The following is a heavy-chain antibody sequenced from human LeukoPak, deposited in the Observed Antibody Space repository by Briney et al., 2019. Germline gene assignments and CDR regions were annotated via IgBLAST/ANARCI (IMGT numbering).Heavy chain of an antibody. J-gene: IGHJ6*02. CDR1: GFTFGDYA. V-gene: IGHV3-49*03. CDR3: TRDCSSTSCQYYYYYYGMDV. CDR2: IRSKAYGGTT. D-gene: IGHD2-2*01. Sequence: GGSLRLSCTASGFTFGDYAMSWFRQAPGKGLEWVGFIRSKAYGGTTEYAASVKGRFTISRDDSKSIAYLQMNSLKTEDTAVYYCTRDCSSTSCQYYYYYYGMDVWGQGTTVTVSS.